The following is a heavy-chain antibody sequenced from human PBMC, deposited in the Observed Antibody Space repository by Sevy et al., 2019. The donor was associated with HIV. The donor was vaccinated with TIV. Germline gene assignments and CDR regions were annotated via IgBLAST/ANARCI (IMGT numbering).Heavy chain of an antibody. CDR3: AREFSFGVAYCGGDCPNYYYYGMDV. CDR2: ISYDGSNK. CDR1: GFTFSSYA. J-gene: IGHJ6*02. V-gene: IGHV3-30-3*01. D-gene: IGHD2-21*02. Sequence: GGSLRLSCAASGFTFSSYAMHWVRQAPGKGLEWVAVISYDGSNKYYADSVKGGFTISRDNSKNTLYLQMNSLRAEDTAVYYCAREFSFGVAYCGGDCPNYYYYGMDVWGQGTTVTVSS.